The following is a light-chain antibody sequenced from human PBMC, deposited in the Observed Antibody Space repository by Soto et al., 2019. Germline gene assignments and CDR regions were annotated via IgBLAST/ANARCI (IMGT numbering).Light chain of an antibody. V-gene: IGKV3-20*01. CDR3: QQYYSYPQT. CDR1: QSVSSRS. CDR2: GAS. Sequence: EVVLTHTPDSLSLSPCDTVTLSFSASQSVSSRSLAWYQQKPGQAPRLLISGASSRAADIPDRFSGSGSGTDFTLTISCLQSEDFATYYCQQYYSYPQTFGQGTKVDIK. J-gene: IGKJ1*01.